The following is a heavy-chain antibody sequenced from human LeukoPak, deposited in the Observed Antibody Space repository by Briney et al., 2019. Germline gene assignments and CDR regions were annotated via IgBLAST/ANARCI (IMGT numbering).Heavy chain of an antibody. Sequence: NPSETLSLTCTVSGGSISSYYWSWIRQPPGKGLEWIGYIYSSGSTNYNPSLKSRVTISVDTSKNQFSLKLSSVTAADTAVYYCANGVRGVIIDYWGQGTLVTVSS. CDR1: GGSISSYY. CDR3: ANGVRGVIIDY. D-gene: IGHD3-10*01. CDR2: IYSSGST. J-gene: IGHJ4*02. V-gene: IGHV4-59*01.